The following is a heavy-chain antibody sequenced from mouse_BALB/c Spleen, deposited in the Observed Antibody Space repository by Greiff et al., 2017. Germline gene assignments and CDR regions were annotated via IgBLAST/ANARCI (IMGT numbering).Heavy chain of an antibody. J-gene: IGHJ3*01. CDR1: GFSLTSYG. CDR2: IWRGGST. CDR3: ARNWGYGNYVAY. D-gene: IGHD2-1*01. Sequence: QVQLQQSGPSLVQPSQSLSITCTVSGFSLTSYGVHWVRQSPGKGLEWLGVIWRGGSTDYNAAFMSRLSITKDNSKSQVFFKMNSLQANDTAIYYCARNWGYGNYVAYWGQGTLVTVSA. V-gene: IGHV2-5-1*01.